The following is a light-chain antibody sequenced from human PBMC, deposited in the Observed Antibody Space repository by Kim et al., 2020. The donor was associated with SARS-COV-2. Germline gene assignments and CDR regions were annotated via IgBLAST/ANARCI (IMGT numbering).Light chain of an antibody. Sequence: EIVLTQSPATLSLSPGERATLSCGASQSVSSSYLAWYQQKPGLAPRLLIYDASSRATGIPDRVSGSGYGTDFNLTISRLEPEDFELYYCQQYGSSTLTFGEGTKVDIK. V-gene: IGKV3D-20*01. CDR3: QQYGSSTLT. CDR2: DAS. CDR1: QSVSSSY. J-gene: IGKJ4*01.